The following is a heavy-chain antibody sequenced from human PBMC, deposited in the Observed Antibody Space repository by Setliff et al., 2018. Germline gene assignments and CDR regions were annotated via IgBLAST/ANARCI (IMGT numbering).Heavy chain of an antibody. CDR1: GYTFAKYG. J-gene: IGHJ4*02. V-gene: IGHV1-18*01. Sequence: VSCKAFGYTFAKYGTSWVRQAPGQGLEWMGWISGYNGYTVYAQKLQGRVTLTTDTSTGTAYMELRSLRSDDTAVYYCARHGDASFYYDILTGHSPPYYFDYWGQGTLVTVSS. CDR3: ARHGDASFYYDILTGHSPPYYFDY. CDR2: ISGYNGYT. D-gene: IGHD3-9*01.